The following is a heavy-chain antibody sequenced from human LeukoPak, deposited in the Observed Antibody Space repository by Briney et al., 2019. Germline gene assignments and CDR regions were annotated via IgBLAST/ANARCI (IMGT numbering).Heavy chain of an antibody. CDR2: ISTTGDT. CDR1: GFTFSSHD. CDR3: ARGVGSHAGPFDY. D-gene: IGHD2-15*01. J-gene: IGHJ4*02. V-gene: IGHV3-13*01. Sequence: PGGSLRLSCAASGFTFSSHDMHWVRQVTGKGLEWVSAISTTGDTYYPVSVKGRFTISRENAKNSLYLQMNSLRVGDTAVYYCARGVGSHAGPFDYWGQGTLVTVSS.